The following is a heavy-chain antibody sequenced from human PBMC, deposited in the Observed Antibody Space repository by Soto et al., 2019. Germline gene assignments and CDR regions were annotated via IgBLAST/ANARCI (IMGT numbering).Heavy chain of an antibody. CDR2: IIPIFGTA. CDR3: ARGCTNGVCYIYYYYGMDV. CDR1: GGTFSSYA. Sequence: QVQLVQSGAEVKKPGSSVKVSCKASGGTFSSYAISWVRQAPGQGLEWMGGIIPIFGTANYAQKFQGRGTITADEATSTAYMELSSLRSEDTAVYYCARGCTNGVCYIYYYYGMDVWGQGTTVTVSS. V-gene: IGHV1-69*01. D-gene: IGHD2-8*01. J-gene: IGHJ6*02.